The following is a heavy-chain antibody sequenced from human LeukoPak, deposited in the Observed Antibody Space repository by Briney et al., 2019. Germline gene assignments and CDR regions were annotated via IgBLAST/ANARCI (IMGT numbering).Heavy chain of an antibody. D-gene: IGHD4-17*01. CDR3: AKDSSTTARTGNDY. V-gene: IGHV3-23*01. J-gene: IGHJ4*02. CDR2: IRGRGNGGR. Sequence: GGSLRLSCAASGFTLGSYWMSWVRQAPGKGLEWVSTIRGRGNGGRYYADSVKGRFTISRDDSKNTLFLEMNSLRAEDTAVYYCAKDSSTTARTGNDYWGQGTLVTVSS. CDR1: GFTLGSYW.